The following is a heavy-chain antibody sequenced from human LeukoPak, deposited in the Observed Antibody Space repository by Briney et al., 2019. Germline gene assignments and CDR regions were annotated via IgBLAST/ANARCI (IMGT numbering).Heavy chain of an antibody. V-gene: IGHV1-2*02. D-gene: IGHD2-21*02. CDR1: GYTFTGYY. J-gene: IGHJ6*03. CDR3: ASGSLAYCGGDCYSNYYYMDV. CDR2: INPNSGGT. Sequence: ASVKVSCKASGYTFTGYYMHWVRQAPGQGLEWMGWINPNSGGTNYAQKFQGRVTMTRDTSISTAYMELRSLRSDDTAVYYCASGSLAYCGGDCYSNYYYMDVWGKGTTVTISS.